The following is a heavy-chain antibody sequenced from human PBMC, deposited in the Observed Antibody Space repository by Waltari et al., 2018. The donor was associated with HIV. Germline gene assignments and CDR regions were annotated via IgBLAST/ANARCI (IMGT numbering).Heavy chain of an antibody. CDR2: IFLTGNT. CDR3: ARRYCGRACNDFYYFDL. Sequence: QVQLQESGPGLVKTSQTLSLTCNVSGGSISSSNYYWSWIRQPAGEALVWIVRIFLTGNTNYTPPLRSPVSISMDPAKNQFSLKLNSVTAADTAVYYCARRYCGRACNDFYYFDLWGRGTLVTVSS. J-gene: IGHJ2*01. V-gene: IGHV4-61*02. CDR1: GGSISSSNYY. D-gene: IGHD2-21*02.